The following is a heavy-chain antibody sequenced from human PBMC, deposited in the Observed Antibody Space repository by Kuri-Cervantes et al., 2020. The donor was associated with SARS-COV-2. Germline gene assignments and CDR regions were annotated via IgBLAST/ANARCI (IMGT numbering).Heavy chain of an antibody. CDR2: IYSGGSST. D-gene: IGHD4-17*01. CDR3: AKLGSRRHYED. J-gene: IGHJ4*02. Sequence: GESLKISCAASGFTFRSYAMSWVRQAPGKGLEWVSVIYSGGSSTYYADSVKGRFTISRDNSKNTLYLQMNSLRAEDTAIYYCAKLGSRRHYEDWGQGTLVTVSS. V-gene: IGHV3-23*03. CDR1: GFTFRSYA.